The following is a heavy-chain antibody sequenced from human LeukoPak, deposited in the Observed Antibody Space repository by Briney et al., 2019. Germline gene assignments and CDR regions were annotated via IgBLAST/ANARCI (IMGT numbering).Heavy chain of an antibody. Sequence: SETLSLTCTVSGGSISSYYWSWIRQPAGKGLEWIGRIYTSGSTNYNPSLKSRVTMSVDTSKNQFSLKLSSVTAADTAVYYCARDKPIRYSSSWYPFVVFDYWGQGTLVTVSS. D-gene: IGHD6-13*01. CDR2: IYTSGST. J-gene: IGHJ4*02. CDR3: ARDKPIRYSSSWYPFVVFDY. V-gene: IGHV4-4*07. CDR1: GGSISSYY.